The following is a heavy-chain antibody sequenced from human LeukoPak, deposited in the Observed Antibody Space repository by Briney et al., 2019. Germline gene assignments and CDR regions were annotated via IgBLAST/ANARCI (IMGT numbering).Heavy chain of an antibody. CDR2: IYYSGST. CDR1: GGSISSYY. V-gene: IGHV4-59*12. J-gene: IGHJ2*01. CDR3: ANVVVVAATPYWYFDL. D-gene: IGHD2-15*01. Sequence: SETLSLTCTVSGGSISSYYWSWIRQPPGKGLEWIGYIYYSGSTNYNPSLKSRVTISVDTSKNQFSLKLSSVTAADTAVYYCANVVVVAATPYWYFDLWGRGTLVTVSS.